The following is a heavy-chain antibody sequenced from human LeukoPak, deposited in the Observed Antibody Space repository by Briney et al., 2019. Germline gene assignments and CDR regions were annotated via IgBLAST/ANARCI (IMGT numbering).Heavy chain of an antibody. Sequence: GALRLSCAASGFTFSSYGMHWVRQAPGKGLEWVAHINKDGSEKYYVDSVKGRFTISRDNAKNSLYLQMNSLRVEDTAVYYCARDKVTYWGQGTLVTVSS. CDR3: ARDKVTY. CDR1: GFTFSSYG. CDR2: INKDGSEK. J-gene: IGHJ4*02. V-gene: IGHV3-7*01.